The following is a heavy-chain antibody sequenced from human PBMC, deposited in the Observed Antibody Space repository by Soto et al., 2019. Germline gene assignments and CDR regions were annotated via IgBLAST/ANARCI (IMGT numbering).Heavy chain of an antibody. Sequence: ASVKVSCKASGYTFTGYYMHWVRQAPGQGLEWMGWINPNSGGTNYAQKFQGWVTMTRDTSISTAYMELSRLRSDDTAVYYCARNSIAAAPHHLQPDAFDIWGQGKMVTVSS. V-gene: IGHV1-2*04. CDR1: GYTFTGYY. J-gene: IGHJ3*02. D-gene: IGHD6-13*01. CDR3: ARNSIAAAPHHLQPDAFDI. CDR2: INPNSGGT.